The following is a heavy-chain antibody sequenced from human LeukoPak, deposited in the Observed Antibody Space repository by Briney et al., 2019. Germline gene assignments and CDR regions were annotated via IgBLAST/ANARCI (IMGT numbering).Heavy chain of an antibody. Sequence: GSSVKVSCKASGGTFSSYAISWVRQAPGQGLEWMGGIIPIFGTANYAQKFQGRVTITADESTSTAYMELSSLRSEDTAVYYCARRYYDSSGPSDLFDYWGQGTLVTVSS. J-gene: IGHJ4*02. CDR2: IIPIFGTA. V-gene: IGHV1-69*01. CDR1: GGTFSSYA. D-gene: IGHD3-22*01. CDR3: ARRYYDSSGPSDLFDY.